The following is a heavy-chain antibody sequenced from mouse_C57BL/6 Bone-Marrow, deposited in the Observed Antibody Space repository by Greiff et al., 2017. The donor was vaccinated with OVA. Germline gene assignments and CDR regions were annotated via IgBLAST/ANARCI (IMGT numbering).Heavy chain of an antibody. Sequence: EVMLVESGGGLVKPGGSLKLSCAASGFTFSSYAMSWVRQTPEKRLEWVATISDGGSYTYYPDNVKGRFTISRDNAKNNLYLQMSHLKSEDTAMYYCARDRDPPGYYAMDYWGQGTSVTVSS. J-gene: IGHJ4*01. V-gene: IGHV5-4*01. CDR3: ARDRDPPGYYAMDY. D-gene: IGHD3-1*01. CDR1: GFTFSSYA. CDR2: ISDGGSYT.